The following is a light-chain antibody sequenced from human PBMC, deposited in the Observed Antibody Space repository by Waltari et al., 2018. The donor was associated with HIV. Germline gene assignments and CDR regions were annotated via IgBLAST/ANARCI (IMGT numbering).Light chain of an antibody. CDR1: QSAGIN. V-gene: IGKV3-15*01. Sequence: IVMTQSPAPLSVSPGEKATLSCRASQSAGINLAWYQQKPGQAPRLRIYGASTRASGIPARFSGSGAGTEFTLTITSLQSEDFAVYYCHQNNYWPQTFGQGTKVEIK. J-gene: IGKJ1*01. CDR3: HQNNYWPQT. CDR2: GAS.